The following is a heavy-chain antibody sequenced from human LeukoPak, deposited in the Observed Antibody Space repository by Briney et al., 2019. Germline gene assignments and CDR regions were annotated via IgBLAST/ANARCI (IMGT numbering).Heavy chain of an antibody. Sequence: GGSLRLSCLASGYTFSSYSINWVRQAPGKGLEWVSSISIRSNYIYYADSVRGRFRISRDDARDSLYLQMNSLRAEDTAVYYCVRLRRNSDTSGFYYYYDFWGQGTLVTVSS. D-gene: IGHD3-22*01. V-gene: IGHV3-21*01. CDR1: GYTFSSYS. CDR2: ISIRSNYI. J-gene: IGHJ4*02. CDR3: VRLRRNSDTSGFYYYYDF.